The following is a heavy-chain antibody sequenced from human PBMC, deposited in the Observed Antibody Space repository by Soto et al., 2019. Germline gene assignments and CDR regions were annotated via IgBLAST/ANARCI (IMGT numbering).Heavy chain of an antibody. D-gene: IGHD6-13*01. J-gene: IGHJ5*02. CDR2: IIPILGIA. Sequence: QVQLVQSGAEVKKPGSSVKVSCKASGGTFSSYTISWVRQAPGQGLEWMGRIIPILGIANYAQKFQGRVTITADKSTSTAYMELSSLRSEDTAVYYCASYSSSSAWFDPWGQGTLVTVSS. CDR1: GGTFSSYT. V-gene: IGHV1-69*02. CDR3: ASYSSSSAWFDP.